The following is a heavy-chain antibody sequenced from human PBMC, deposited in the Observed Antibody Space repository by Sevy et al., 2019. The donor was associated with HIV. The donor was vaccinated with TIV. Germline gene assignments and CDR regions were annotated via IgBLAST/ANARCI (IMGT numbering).Heavy chain of an antibody. D-gene: IGHD2-2*01. J-gene: IGHJ6*02. CDR3: ARDHVVVEPLANYGMDV. V-gene: IGHV3-11*01. Sequence: GGSLRLSCAASGFIFSDFYMSWVRQAPGKGLEWISYISSRGTIIYYADSVKGRFTISRDNAKNSLYLQMNSLTADDTAVYYCARDHVVVEPLANYGMDVWGQGTTVTVSS. CDR1: GFIFSDFY. CDR2: ISSRGTII.